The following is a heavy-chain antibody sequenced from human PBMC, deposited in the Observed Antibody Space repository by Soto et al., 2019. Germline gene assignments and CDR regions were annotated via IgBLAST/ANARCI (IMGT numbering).Heavy chain of an antibody. CDR3: AKALTPITMVRGAPRYYYGMDV. J-gene: IGHJ6*02. CDR2: ISSSSSTI. D-gene: IGHD3-10*01. CDR1: GFIFSTYN. Sequence: GGSLRLSCAASGFIFSTYNMNWVRQAPGKGLEWVSYISSSSSTIYYADSVKGRFTISRDNSKNTLYLQMNSLRAEDTAVYYCAKALTPITMVRGAPRYYYGMDVWGQGTTVTVSS. V-gene: IGHV3-48*01.